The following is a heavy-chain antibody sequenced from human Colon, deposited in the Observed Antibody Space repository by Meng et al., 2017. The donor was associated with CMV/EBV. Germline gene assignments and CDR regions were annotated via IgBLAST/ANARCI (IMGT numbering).Heavy chain of an antibody. J-gene: IGHJ4*02. CDR2: INPNGGGST. Sequence: SCKASGYTVTSCYIHWVRQAPGQGLEWMGIINPNGGGSTSYAQKFQGTVTMTRDTSTSTVYMELSSLRSEDTAIYYCARAHTVTDFDYWGQGTLVIVSS. D-gene: IGHD4-11*01. V-gene: IGHV1-46*01. CDR3: ARAHTVTDFDY. CDR1: GYTVTSCY.